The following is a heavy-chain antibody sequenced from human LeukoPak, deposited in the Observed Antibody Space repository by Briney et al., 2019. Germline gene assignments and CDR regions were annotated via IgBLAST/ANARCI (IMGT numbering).Heavy chain of an antibody. CDR1: GGSISSYY. J-gene: IGHJ4*02. CDR3: ASTQQWLAFDY. D-gene: IGHD6-19*01. Sequence: SETLSLTCTVSGGSISSYYWSWIRQPPGKGLEYIGCSYHSGSTNYNPSLKSRVTTSVDMSKNQFSLRLSSVTAVDTAVYYCASTQQWLAFDYWGQGILVTVSS. CDR2: SYHSGST. V-gene: IGHV4-59*01.